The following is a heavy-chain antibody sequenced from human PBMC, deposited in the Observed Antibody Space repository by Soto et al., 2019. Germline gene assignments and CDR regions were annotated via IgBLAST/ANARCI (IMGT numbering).Heavy chain of an antibody. J-gene: IGHJ6*02. V-gene: IGHV1-18*01. CDR2: ISAYNGNT. Sequence: ASVKVSCKASGYTFTSYGISWVRQAPGQGLEWMGWISAYNGNTNYAQKLKGRLTMTTDTSTNTAYMELRTLRSDDTAVYYCATSANCISSTCTRGGPYSYYYGMDVWGRGTTVTVSS. CDR1: GYTFTSYG. D-gene: IGHD2-2*01. CDR3: ATSANCISSTCTRGGPYSYYYGMDV.